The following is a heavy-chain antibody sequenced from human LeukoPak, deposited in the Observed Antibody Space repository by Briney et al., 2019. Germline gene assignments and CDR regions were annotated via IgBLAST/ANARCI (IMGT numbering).Heavy chain of an antibody. CDR2: ISGSGGST. J-gene: IGHJ4*02. Sequence: GGSLRLSCAASGFTFSSYARSWVRQAPGEGLEWVSAISGSGGSTYYADSVKGRFTISRDNSKNTLYLQMNSLRAEDTAVYYCAKDGTLAGSSWLDYWGQGTLVTVSS. V-gene: IGHV3-23*01. D-gene: IGHD6-13*01. CDR1: GFTFSSYA. CDR3: AKDGTLAGSSWLDY.